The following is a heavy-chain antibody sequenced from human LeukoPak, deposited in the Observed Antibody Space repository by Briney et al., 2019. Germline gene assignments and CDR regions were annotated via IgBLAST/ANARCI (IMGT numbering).Heavy chain of an antibody. D-gene: IGHD2-15*01. Sequence: GGSLRLSCAASGFTFSSYAMSWVRQAPGKGLEWVSPISGSGGSTYYADSVKGRFTISRDNSKNTLYLQMNSLRAEDTAVYYCAKGGEGGVVADFDYWGQGTLVTVSS. CDR3: AKGGEGGVVADFDY. CDR2: ISGSGGST. V-gene: IGHV3-23*01. CDR1: GFTFSSYA. J-gene: IGHJ4*02.